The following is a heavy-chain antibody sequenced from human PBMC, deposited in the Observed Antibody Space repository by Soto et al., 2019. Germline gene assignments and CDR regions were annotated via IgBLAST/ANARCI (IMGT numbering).Heavy chain of an antibody. CDR2: IYYSGST. Sequence: PSATLSLTCTVSGGSISSSSYYRGWIRQPPGKGLEWIGSIYYSGSTYYNPSLKSRVTISVDTSKNQFSLKLSSVTAADTAVYYCARRETYYDFWSGYSPYYYYGMDVWGQGTTVTVSS. V-gene: IGHV4-39*01. J-gene: IGHJ6*02. D-gene: IGHD3-3*01. CDR3: ARRETYYDFWSGYSPYYYYGMDV. CDR1: GGSISSSSYY.